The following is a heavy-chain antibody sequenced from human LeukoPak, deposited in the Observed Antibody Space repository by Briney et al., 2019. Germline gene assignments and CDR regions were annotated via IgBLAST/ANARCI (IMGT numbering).Heavy chain of an antibody. CDR2: IIPIFGTA. V-gene: IGHV1-69*05. D-gene: IGHD3-10*01. J-gene: IGHJ6*03. Sequence: SVKVSCKASGYTFTSYGISWVRQAPGQGLEWMGGIIPIFGTANYAQKFQGRVTITTDESTSTAYMELSSLRSEDTAVYYCAAAPMVRGVIMYYYMDVWGKGTTVIVSS. CDR1: GYTFTSYG. CDR3: AAAPMVRGVIMYYYMDV.